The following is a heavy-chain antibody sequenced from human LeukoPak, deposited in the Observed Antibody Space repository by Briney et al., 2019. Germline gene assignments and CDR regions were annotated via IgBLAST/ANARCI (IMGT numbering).Heavy chain of an antibody. V-gene: IGHV1-18*01. CDR2: ISAYNGST. Sequence: ASVKVSCKASGYTFTSYGISWVRQAPGQGLEWMGWISAYNGSTNYAQKLQGRVTMTTDTSTSTAYMELRSLRSDDTAVYYCARDEDAQYAFDIWGQGTMVTVSS. CDR3: ARDEDAQYAFDI. CDR1: GYTFTSYG. J-gene: IGHJ3*02.